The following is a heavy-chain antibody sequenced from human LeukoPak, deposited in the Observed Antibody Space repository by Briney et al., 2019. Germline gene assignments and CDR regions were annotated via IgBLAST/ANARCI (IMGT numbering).Heavy chain of an antibody. J-gene: IGHJ4*02. CDR1: GFTFSSYA. V-gene: IGHV3-23*01. Sequence: GGSLRLSCAASGFTFSSYAMSWVRQAPGKGLEWVSAISGSGGSTYYADSVKGRFTISRDNSKNTLYLQMNSLRAEDTAVYYCARDRNVDTAIPYYFDYWGQGTLVTVSS. CDR3: ARDRNVDTAIPYYFDY. D-gene: IGHD5-18*01. CDR2: ISGSGGST.